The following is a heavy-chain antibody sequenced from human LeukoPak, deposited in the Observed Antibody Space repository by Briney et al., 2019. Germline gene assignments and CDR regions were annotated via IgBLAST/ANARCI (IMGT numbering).Heavy chain of an antibody. J-gene: IGHJ4*02. CDR1: GFSVSDNY. D-gene: IGHD4-17*01. CDR3: ARAKRHDYGDYAGAFDY. Sequence: GGSLRLSCAASGFSVSDNYMTWVRQAPGKGLEWGSDIYSGGGTYYTGSVKGRFTSSRDNSKNTLSLQMNSLRAEDTAIYYCARAKRHDYGDYAGAFDYWGQGTLVTVSS. V-gene: IGHV3-53*01. CDR2: IYSGGGT.